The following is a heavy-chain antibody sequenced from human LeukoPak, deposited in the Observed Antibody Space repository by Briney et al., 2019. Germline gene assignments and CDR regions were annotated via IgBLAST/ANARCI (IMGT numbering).Heavy chain of an antibody. CDR1: GYTFTKYE. D-gene: IGHD2-21*02. CDR3: ARGGCSGDCYSAPFDY. Sequence: ASVKVSCKAFGYTFTKYEMHWVRQAPGQGLEWMGIIHVGGDTTGSAQKFQGRVTMTKDTSSSTFYMELNSLTFEDTAVYYCARGGCSGDCYSAPFDYWGQGALVTVSS. CDR2: IHVGGDTT. V-gene: IGHV1-46*01. J-gene: IGHJ4*02.